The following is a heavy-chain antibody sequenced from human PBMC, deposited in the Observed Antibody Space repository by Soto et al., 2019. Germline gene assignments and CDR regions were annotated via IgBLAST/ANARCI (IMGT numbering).Heavy chain of an antibody. J-gene: IGHJ5*02. Sequence: QIQLVQSGAEVKKPGASVKVSCKASGYTFTSYAMHWVRQAPGQRLAWMGGINAGNGNTKYSQKFQGRVTITRDNSASTAYMELSSLRSEDTAVYFCAIGFRGGDADWFDPWGQGTLVTVSS. CDR2: INAGNGNT. V-gene: IGHV1-3*01. D-gene: IGHD2-21*02. CDR1: GYTFTSYA. CDR3: AIGFRGGDADWFDP.